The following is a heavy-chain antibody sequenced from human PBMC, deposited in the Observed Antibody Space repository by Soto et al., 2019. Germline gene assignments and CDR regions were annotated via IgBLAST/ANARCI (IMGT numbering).Heavy chain of an antibody. J-gene: IGHJ4*02. D-gene: IGHD3-10*01. CDR1: GFTFSSYA. CDR3: AKAGGLWFGELCDY. Sequence: GGSMRLCCAASGFTFSSYAMGWVRQAPGKGLEWVSAISGSGGSTYYADSVKGRFTISRDNSKNTLYLQMNSLRAEDTAVYYSAKAGGLWFGELCDYWGQGTLVTVSS. CDR2: ISGSGGST. V-gene: IGHV3-23*01.